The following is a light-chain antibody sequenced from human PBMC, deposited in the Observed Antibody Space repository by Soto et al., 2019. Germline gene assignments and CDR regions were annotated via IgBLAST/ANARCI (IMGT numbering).Light chain of an antibody. CDR2: EVT. Sequence: QSVLTQPASVSGSPGQSITISCTGTSCDIGSYNRVSWYQQHPGKAPKLIIYEVTDRPSGVSNRFSGSKSGNTASLTISGLQAEDEAAYYCSSYTNINTRACVFGTGTKLTVL. CDR3: SSYTNINTRACV. CDR1: SCDIGSYNR. V-gene: IGLV2-14*01. J-gene: IGLJ1*01.